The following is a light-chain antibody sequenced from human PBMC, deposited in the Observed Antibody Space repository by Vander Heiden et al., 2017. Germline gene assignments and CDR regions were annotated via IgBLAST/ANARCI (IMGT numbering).Light chain of an antibody. CDR2: ESS. J-gene: IGKJ2*01. Sequence: EIVMTQSPATLSMSPGERVTLACRASQSVSSHLDWYQQKPGQTPLLLIYESSTAATGIPARCSGSASGTEFTITISVLHAEDFAVYYCQHDISWPYTFGQGTKMEIK. CDR3: QHDISWPYT. V-gene: IGKV3-15*01. CDR1: QSVSSH.